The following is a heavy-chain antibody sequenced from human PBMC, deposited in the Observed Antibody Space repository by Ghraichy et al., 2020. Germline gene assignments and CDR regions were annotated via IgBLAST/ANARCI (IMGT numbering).Heavy chain of an antibody. CDR3: AKGASGSYYPGLFDY. D-gene: IGHD1-26*01. V-gene: IGHV3-23*01. CDR2: VSGSAGST. Sequence: GGSLRLSCAASGFTFSNYAMSWVRQAPGKGLEWVSAVSGSAGSTYYADSVKGRFTLSRDNSKNTVYLQLNSLRTEDTAVYYCAKGASGSYYPGLFDYWGHGTLVTVSS. J-gene: IGHJ4*01. CDR1: GFTFSNYA.